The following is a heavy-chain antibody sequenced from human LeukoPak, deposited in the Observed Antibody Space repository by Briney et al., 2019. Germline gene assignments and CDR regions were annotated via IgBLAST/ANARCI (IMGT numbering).Heavy chain of an antibody. CDR3: ARFCSGGNCPPS. J-gene: IGHJ4*02. D-gene: IGHD2-15*01. V-gene: IGHV4-4*07. CDR2: IYTSGST. CDR1: GGYISTYY. Sequence: SETLSLTCTVSGGYISTYYWSWIRKPAGMGLDWIGRIYTSGSTNYSPSFKSRVTISLDTSKNQFSLKLSSVTAADTAVYYCARFCSGGNCPPSWGQGTLVTVSS.